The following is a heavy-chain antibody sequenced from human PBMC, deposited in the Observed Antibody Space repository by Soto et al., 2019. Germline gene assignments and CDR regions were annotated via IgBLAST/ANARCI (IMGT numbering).Heavy chain of an antibody. CDR3: ARTVPAAIYGNWFDP. CDR2: ISAYNGNT. CDR1: GYTFTSYG. V-gene: IGHV1-18*01. J-gene: IGHJ5*02. Sequence: ASVKVSCKASGYTFTSYGISWVRQAPGQGLEWMGWISAYNGNTNYAQKLQGRVTMTTDTSTSTAYMELRSLRSDDTAVYYCARTVPAAIYGNWFDPWGQGTLVTVSS. D-gene: IGHD2-2*01.